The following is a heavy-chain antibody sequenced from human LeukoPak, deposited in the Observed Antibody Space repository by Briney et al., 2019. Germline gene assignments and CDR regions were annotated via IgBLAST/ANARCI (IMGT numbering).Heavy chain of an antibody. CDR2: IYYSGST. CDR1: GGSISSYY. V-gene: IGHV4-39*02. D-gene: IGHD6-13*01. CDR3: AREGEGYSSSWYTDPYYFDY. J-gene: IGHJ4*02. Sequence: SETLSLTCTVPGGSISSYYWGWIRQPPGKGLEWIGSIYYSGSTYYNPPLKSRVTISVDTSKNQFSLKLSSVTAADTAVYYCAREGEGYSSSWYTDPYYFDYWGQGTLVTVSS.